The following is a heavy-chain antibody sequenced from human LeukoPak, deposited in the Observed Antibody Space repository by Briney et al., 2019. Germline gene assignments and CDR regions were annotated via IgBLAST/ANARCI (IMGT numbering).Heavy chain of an antibody. J-gene: IGHJ5*02. D-gene: IGHD3-10*01. CDR2: ISSSGSTI. CDR3: ARDHYYTSGTSRRYSWFDP. CDR1: GFTFSSYG. Sequence: GGSLRLSCAASGFTFSSYGMSWVRQAPGKGLEWVSYISSSGSTIYYADSVKGRFTISRDNAKNSLYLQMNSLRAEDTAVYYCARDHYYTSGTSRRYSWFDPWGQGTLVTVSS. V-gene: IGHV3-48*04.